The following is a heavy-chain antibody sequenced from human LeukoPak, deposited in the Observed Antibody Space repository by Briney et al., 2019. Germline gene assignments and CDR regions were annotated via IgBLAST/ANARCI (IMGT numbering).Heavy chain of an antibody. D-gene: IGHD3-3*01. CDR3: AKDWDYNFWSNYDH. J-gene: IGHJ4*02. Sequence: PGGSLRLSCATSGFSFNKYDMHWVRQAPGKGLEWVAYIRYDGSDKHYGDSVKGRFTISRDDSKNTLYLQMSSLRAEDTAVYYCAKDWDYNFWSNYDHWGQGILVTVSS. CDR1: GFSFNKYD. V-gene: IGHV3-30*02. CDR2: IRYDGSDK.